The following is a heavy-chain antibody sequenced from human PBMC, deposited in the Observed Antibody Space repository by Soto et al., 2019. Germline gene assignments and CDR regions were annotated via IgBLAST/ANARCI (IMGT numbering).Heavy chain of an antibody. V-gene: IGHV1-2*02. Sequence: SCKASGYTFTGYYMHWVRQAPGQGLEWMGWINPNSGGTNYAQKFQSRVTMTRDTSISTAYMELSRLRSDDTAVYYCAREAPPYYDSSGYYYPKHWGQGTLVTVSS. CDR1: GYTFTGYY. CDR2: INPNSGGT. J-gene: IGHJ1*01. D-gene: IGHD3-22*01. CDR3: AREAPPYYDSSGYYYPKH.